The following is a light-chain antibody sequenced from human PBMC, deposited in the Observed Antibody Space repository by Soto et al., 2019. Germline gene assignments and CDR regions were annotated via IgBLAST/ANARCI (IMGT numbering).Light chain of an antibody. Sequence: QSVLTQPRSVSGSPGQSVTISCTGTSRDVGGYKYVSWYQHHPGKTPKLMIYDVTKRPSGVPDRFSGSKSGNTASLTISGLQAEDEADYYCFSYAGSYTLVFGGGTKLTVL. CDR2: DVT. CDR3: FSYAGSYTLV. J-gene: IGLJ2*01. CDR1: SRDVGGYKY. V-gene: IGLV2-11*01.